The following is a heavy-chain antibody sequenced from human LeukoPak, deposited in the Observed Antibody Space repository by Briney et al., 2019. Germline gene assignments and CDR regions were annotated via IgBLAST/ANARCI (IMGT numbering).Heavy chain of an antibody. J-gene: IGHJ3*02. CDR1: GGSVSSYD. CDR3: ARDLVVEYARGAFDI. V-gene: IGHV4-59*02. Sequence: PSETLSLTCTVSGGSVSSYDWGWIRQPPGKGLEWIAYIYYSGSTSYNPSLKSRLTISVDTSKNQFSLKLSSVTAADTAVYYCARDLVVEYARGAFDIWGQGTMVTVSS. CDR2: IYYSGST. D-gene: IGHD2-2*01.